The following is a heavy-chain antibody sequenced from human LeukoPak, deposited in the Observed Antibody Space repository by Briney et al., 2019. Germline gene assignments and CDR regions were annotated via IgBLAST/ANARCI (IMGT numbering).Heavy chain of an antibody. CDR1: GGSISSYY. CDR2: IYYSGST. J-gene: IGHJ6*04. V-gene: IGHV4-59*08. CDR3: ARQRDYDILTGYLYGMVV. Sequence: SETLSLTCTVSGGSISSYYWSWIGQPPGKGLEWIGYIYYSGSTNYNPSLKSRVTISVDTSKNQFSLKLSSVTAADTAVYYCARQRDYDILTGYLYGMVVWGEGTTVSVSS. D-gene: IGHD3-9*01.